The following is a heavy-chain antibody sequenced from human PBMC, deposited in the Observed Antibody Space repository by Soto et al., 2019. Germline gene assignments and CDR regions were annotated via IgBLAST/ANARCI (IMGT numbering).Heavy chain of an antibody. J-gene: IGHJ4*02. Sequence: EVQLVESGGGLVKPGGSLRLSCAASGFTFRSYSMNWVRQAPGKGLEWVSSISSSSSYIYYADSVKGRFTISRDNAKNSLYLQMNSLRAEDTAVYYCARDQPGYSYGYGLGYWGQGTLVTVS. CDR1: GFTFRSYS. CDR2: ISSSSSYI. CDR3: ARDQPGYSYGYGLGY. V-gene: IGHV3-21*01. D-gene: IGHD5-18*01.